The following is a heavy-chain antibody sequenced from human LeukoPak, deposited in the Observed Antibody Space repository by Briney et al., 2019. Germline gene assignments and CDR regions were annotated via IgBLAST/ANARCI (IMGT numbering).Heavy chain of an antibody. CDR2: ISTSNTYI. J-gene: IGHJ4*02. Sequence: PGGPLRLSCAAPGPTFTIHSMNWVRQAPGKGLECVSSISTSNTYIYHADPGKGRFTISRDNATNSLYLQIHSLRAQGPAFHYCARDVGYDSSGSYPYYFDYWGLGTLVTVSS. CDR3: ARDVGYDSSGSYPYYFDY. V-gene: IGHV3-21*01. CDR1: GPTFTIHS. D-gene: IGHD3-22*01.